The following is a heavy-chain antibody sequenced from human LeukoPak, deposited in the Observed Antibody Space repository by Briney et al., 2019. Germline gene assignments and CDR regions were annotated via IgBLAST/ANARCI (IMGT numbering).Heavy chain of an antibody. D-gene: IGHD3-9*01. V-gene: IGHV1-69*04. CDR1: GGSFSSYA. CDR2: IISILGIS. CDR3: ARDAYDILNGYYSGYFDY. J-gene: IGHJ4*02. Sequence: ASVKVSCKASGGSFSSYAISWVRQAPGQGLEWMGRIISILGISNYAQKIQGRVTITADKSTSTAYMELCSLRSQDMAVYYCARDAYDILNGYYSGYFDYGGQGTLVTVSS.